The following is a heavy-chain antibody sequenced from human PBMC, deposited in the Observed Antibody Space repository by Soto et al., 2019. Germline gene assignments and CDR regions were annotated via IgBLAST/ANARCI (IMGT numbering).Heavy chain of an antibody. CDR3: ARHIIGSSSWYEVDYYYGMDV. CDR2: IYYSGST. V-gene: IGHV4-39*01. D-gene: IGHD6-13*01. Sequence: PSETLSLTCTVSGGSISSSSYYWGWIRQPPGKGLEWIGSIYYSGSTYYNPSLKSRVTISVDTSKNQFSLKLSSVTAADTAVYYCARHIIGSSSWYEVDYYYGMDVWGQGNTVTVSS. J-gene: IGHJ6*02. CDR1: GGSISSSSYY.